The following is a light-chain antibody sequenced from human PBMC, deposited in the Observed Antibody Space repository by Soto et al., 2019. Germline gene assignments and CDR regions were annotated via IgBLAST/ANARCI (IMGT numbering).Light chain of an antibody. J-gene: IGLJ1*01. CDR1: XXXVGYYNY. V-gene: IGLV2-14*01. Sequence: HSALSQPDSVSGSPGQSITISCTGTXXXVGYYNYVSWYQQHPVKAPKVMIHEVGQRQSGVSNSFSGSKSGNTASLTISGLQAEAEDDYYCCSYRSSSLHVFGTGTKV. CDR3: CSYRSSSLHV. CDR2: EVG.